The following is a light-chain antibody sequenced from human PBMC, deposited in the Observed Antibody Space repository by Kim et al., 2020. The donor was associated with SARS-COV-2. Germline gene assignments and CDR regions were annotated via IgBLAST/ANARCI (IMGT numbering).Light chain of an antibody. J-gene: IGLJ2*01. V-gene: IGLV3-1*01. CDR1: ELGYKY. CDR2: HDS. CDR3: QAWHSSVV. Sequence: VSPGQTASITCTGDELGYKYSCWYQQKPGQSPVLVIYHDSKRPSGIPERVSGSNSGNTATLTISGTQAMDEADYYCQAWHSSVVFGGGTQLTVL.